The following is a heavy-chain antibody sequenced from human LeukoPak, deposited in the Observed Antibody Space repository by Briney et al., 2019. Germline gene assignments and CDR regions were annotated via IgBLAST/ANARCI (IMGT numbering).Heavy chain of an antibody. D-gene: IGHD3-10*01. CDR2: INPILGIA. CDR1: GGTFSSYA. Sequence: SVKVSCKASGGTFSSYAISWVRQAPGQGLEWMGRINPILGIANYAQKFQGRVTITADKSTSTAYMELSSLRSEDTAVYYCARAEYYGSGSYYNDYWGQGTLVTVSS. CDR3: ARAEYYGSGSYYNDY. V-gene: IGHV1-69*04. J-gene: IGHJ4*02.